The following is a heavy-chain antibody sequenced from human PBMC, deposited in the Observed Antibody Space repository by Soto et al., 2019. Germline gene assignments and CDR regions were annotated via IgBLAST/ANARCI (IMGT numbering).Heavy chain of an antibody. J-gene: IGHJ1*01. CDR1: GYTFTSYG. D-gene: IGHD4-17*01. CDR2: ISAYNGNT. V-gene: IGHV1-18*01. CDR3: ARDGLNDYGDYVPEGYFQH. Sequence: ASVKVSCKASGYTFTSYGISWVRQAPGQGLEWMGWISAYNGNTNYAQKLQGRVTMTTDTSTSTAYMELRSLRSDDTAVYYCARDGLNDYGDYVPEGYFQHWGQGTLVTVSS.